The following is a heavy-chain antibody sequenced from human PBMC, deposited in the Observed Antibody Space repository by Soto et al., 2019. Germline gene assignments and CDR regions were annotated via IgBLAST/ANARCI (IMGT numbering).Heavy chain of an antibody. Sequence: QVQPQESGPGLVKPSETLSLTCTVSGGSISSYYWSWIRQPPGKGLEWIGYIYYSGSTNYNPSLKSRVTISVDTSKNQFSLKLSSVTAADTAVYYCARVYYDILTGPNWYFDLWGRGTLVTVSS. V-gene: IGHV4-59*01. CDR1: GGSISSYY. CDR2: IYYSGST. J-gene: IGHJ2*01. D-gene: IGHD3-9*01. CDR3: ARVYYDILTGPNWYFDL.